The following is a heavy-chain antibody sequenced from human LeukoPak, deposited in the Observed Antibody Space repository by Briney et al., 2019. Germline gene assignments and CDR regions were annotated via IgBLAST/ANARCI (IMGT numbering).Heavy chain of an antibody. CDR2: INPDSGGT. D-gene: IGHD1-26*01. Sequence: ASVKVSCKASGYTFTGYYMHWVRQAPGQGLEWMGWINPDSGGTNYAQKFQGRVTMTRDTSISTAYMELSRLRSDDTAVYYCARSGRGTYYYFDLWGQGTLVTVSS. CDR3: ARSGRGTYYYFDL. V-gene: IGHV1-2*02. J-gene: IGHJ4*02. CDR1: GYTFTGYY.